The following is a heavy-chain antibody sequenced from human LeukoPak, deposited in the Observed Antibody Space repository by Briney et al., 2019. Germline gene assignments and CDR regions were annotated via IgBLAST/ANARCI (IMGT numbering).Heavy chain of an antibody. D-gene: IGHD5-12*01. CDR3: AKAGDIVAPVY. Sequence: PGGSLRLSCAASGFTFSSYGMHWVRQAPGKGLEWVAVISYDGSNKYYADSVKGRFTISRDNSKNTLYLQMNSLRAKDTAVYYCAKAGDIVAPVYWGQGTLVTVSS. CDR1: GFTFSSYG. J-gene: IGHJ4*02. V-gene: IGHV3-30*18. CDR2: ISYDGSNK.